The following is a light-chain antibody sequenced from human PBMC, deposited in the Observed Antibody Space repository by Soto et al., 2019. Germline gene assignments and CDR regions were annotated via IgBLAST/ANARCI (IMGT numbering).Light chain of an antibody. CDR2: GAS. J-gene: IGKJ5*01. V-gene: IGKV3-20*01. CDR1: QSVSSSY. Sequence: EIVLTHSPGTLALSPGEIATLSCRASQSVSSSYLAWYQQKPGQAPRLLIYGASSRATGIPDRFSGSGSGTDFTLTINRLEPEDFAVYYCQQYGSSPRITFGQGTRLEIK. CDR3: QQYGSSPRIT.